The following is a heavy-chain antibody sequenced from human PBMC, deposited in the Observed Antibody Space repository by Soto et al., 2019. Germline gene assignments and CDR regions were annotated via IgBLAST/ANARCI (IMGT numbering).Heavy chain of an antibody. V-gene: IGHV4-30-2*01. D-gene: IGHD3-22*01. CDR1: GGSISSGGYS. Sequence: SETLSLTCAVSGGSISSGGYSWSWIRQPPGKGLEWIGYIYHSGSTYYNPSLKSRVTISVDKSKNQFSLKVKSVTAADTAVYYCASRLNYYDNSGPSGYWGQGTLVTVSS. J-gene: IGHJ4*02. CDR2: IYHSGST. CDR3: ASRLNYYDNSGPSGY.